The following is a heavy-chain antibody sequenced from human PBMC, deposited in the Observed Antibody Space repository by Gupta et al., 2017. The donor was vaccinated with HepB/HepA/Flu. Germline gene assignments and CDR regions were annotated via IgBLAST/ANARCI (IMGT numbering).Heavy chain of an antibody. D-gene: IGHD3-22*01. V-gene: IGHV1-46*01. Sequence: QAQLVPSGAAVTKPGASVKVSCKASGYTFTSNSMHWVRQAPGQGLEWMGIINPSGGSTSYAQKFQGRVTMTRDTSTSTVYMELSSLRSEDTAVYYCARAMISHDAFDIWGQGTMVTVSS. CDR3: ARAMISHDAFDI. J-gene: IGHJ3*02. CDR2: INPSGGST. CDR1: GYTFTSNS.